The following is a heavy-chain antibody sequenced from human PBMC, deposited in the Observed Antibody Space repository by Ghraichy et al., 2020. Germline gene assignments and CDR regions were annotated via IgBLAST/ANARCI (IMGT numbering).Heavy chain of an antibody. CDR2: IKPDGTEE. V-gene: IGHV3-7*03. CDR1: GITLTKTW. Sequence: GESLNISCAVSGITLTKTWISWVRQAPGKGPEWVASIKPDGTEEYYVGFVKGRFTMPRDIAKNSLYLQMNSLRADDTAVYYCATHSRCYWGQGTLVIVS. J-gene: IGHJ4*02. CDR3: ATHSRCY. D-gene: IGHD4-17*01.